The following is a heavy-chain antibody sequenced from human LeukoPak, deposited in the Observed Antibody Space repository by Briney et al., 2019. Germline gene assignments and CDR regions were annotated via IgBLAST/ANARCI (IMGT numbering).Heavy chain of an antibody. D-gene: IGHD3-22*01. V-gene: IGHV3-66*01. Sequence: HPGGSLRLSCAASGFTFSSYSMSWVRQAPGKGLEWVSAIYTGGSTYYAGSVKGRFTISRDNSKNTLYLQMNSLRAEDTAVYYCARNLYYYDSSGYYYYWGQGTLVTVSS. J-gene: IGHJ4*02. CDR3: ARNLYYYDSSGYYYY. CDR2: IYTGGST. CDR1: GFTFSSYS.